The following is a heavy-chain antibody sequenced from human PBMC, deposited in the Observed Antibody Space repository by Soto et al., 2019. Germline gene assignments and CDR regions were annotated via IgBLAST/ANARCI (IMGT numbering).Heavy chain of an antibody. J-gene: IGHJ6*03. D-gene: IGHD3-10*01. V-gene: IGHV4-34*01. Sequence: PSETLSLTCAVYGGSFSGYYWSWIRQPPGKGLEWIGEINHSGSTNYNPSLKSRVTISVDTSKNQFSLKLSFVTAADTAVYYCARGLGYYYGSGSYYRVYYYYYYMDVWGKGTTVTVSS. CDR3: ARGLGYYYGSGSYYRVYYYYYYMDV. CDR2: INHSGST. CDR1: GGSFSGYY.